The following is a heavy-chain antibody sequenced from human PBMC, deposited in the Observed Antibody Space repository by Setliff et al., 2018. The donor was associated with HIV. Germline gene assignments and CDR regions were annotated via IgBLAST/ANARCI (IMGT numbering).Heavy chain of an antibody. D-gene: IGHD1-26*01. CDR1: GYSISSGNY. CDR3: ARHVTGAAYWNFFDY. V-gene: IGHV4-38-2*01. CDR2: SYHTGST. Sequence: SETLSLTCAVFGYSISSGNYWGWIRQPPGKGLEWIGSSYHTGSTYYNPSLKSRVTMSVDTSKNQFSLKVSSVTAADTAVYYCARHVTGAAYWNFFDYWGQGTLVTAPQ. J-gene: IGHJ4*02.